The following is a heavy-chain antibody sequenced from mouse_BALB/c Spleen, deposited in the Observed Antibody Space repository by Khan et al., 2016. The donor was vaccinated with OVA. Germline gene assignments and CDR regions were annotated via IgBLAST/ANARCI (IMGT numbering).Heavy chain of an antibody. D-gene: IGHD2-1*01. CDR3: SRNGFGNYESWDY. Sequence: VRLQQSGTVLARPGASVKMSCKASGYTFTTYWMHWVKQRPGQGLEWIGTIYPGNSDTNYNQKFKGKAKMTAGTSTSTAYLELNNLTNEDSAVYYCSRNGFGNYESWDYWGQGTTLTVSS. V-gene: IGHV1-5*01. CDR1: GYTFTTYW. CDR2: IYPGNSDT. J-gene: IGHJ2*01.